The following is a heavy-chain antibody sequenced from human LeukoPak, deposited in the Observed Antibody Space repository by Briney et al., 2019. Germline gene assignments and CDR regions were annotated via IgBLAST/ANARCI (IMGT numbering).Heavy chain of an antibody. D-gene: IGHD1-26*01. CDR3: AGRSGNFQADYNFDY. CDR1: EYNFPNYW. CDR2: VYPADSDT. Sequence: GESLKISCKASEYNFPNYWIAWVRHMPGKGLELMGLVYPADSDTRYSPSFQGQVSISVDKSINTAYLQWSSLKASDTAVYYCAGRSGNFQADYNFDYWGQGTLVTVSS. V-gene: IGHV5-51*01. J-gene: IGHJ4*02.